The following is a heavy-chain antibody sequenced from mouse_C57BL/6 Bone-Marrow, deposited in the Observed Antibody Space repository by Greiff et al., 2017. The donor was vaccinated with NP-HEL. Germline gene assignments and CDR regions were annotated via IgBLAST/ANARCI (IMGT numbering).Heavy chain of an antibody. J-gene: IGHJ1*03. V-gene: IGHV5-17*01. CDR1: GFTFSDYG. CDR3: ARGGDWYFDV. Sequence: EVHLVESGGGLVKPGGSLKLSCAASGFTFSDYGMHWVRQAPEKGLAWVAYISSGSSTIYYADTVKGRFTISRDNAKNTLFLQMTSLRSEDTAMYYCARGGDWYFDVWGTGTTVTVSS. CDR2: ISSGSSTI.